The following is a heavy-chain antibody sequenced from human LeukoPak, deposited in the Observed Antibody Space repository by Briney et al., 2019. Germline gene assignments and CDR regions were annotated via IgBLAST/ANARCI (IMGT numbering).Heavy chain of an antibody. D-gene: IGHD2-15*01. CDR1: GYTFTGYY. CDR3: AREALRGVVVALHAD. Sequence: RASVKVSCKASGYTFTGYYMHWVRQAPGQGLEWMGRINPNSGGTNYAQKFQGRVNMTRDTSISTAYMELSRLRSDDTAVYYCAREALRGVVVALHADWGQGTLVTVSS. V-gene: IGHV1-2*06. CDR2: INPNSGGT. J-gene: IGHJ4*02.